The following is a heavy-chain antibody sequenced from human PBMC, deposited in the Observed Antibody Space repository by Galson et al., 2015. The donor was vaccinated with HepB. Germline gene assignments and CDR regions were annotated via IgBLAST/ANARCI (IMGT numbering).Heavy chain of an antibody. CDR2: ISWNLGTI. J-gene: IGHJ4*02. CDR3: AKDTLSASANGGYLDN. Sequence: SLRLSCAASGFAFGEYAMHWVRQAPGQGLEWVSSISWNLGTIAYADSVKGRFTISRDNAYNSLYLQMDGLTIEDTAFYYCAKDTLSASANGGYLDNWGQGTLVTVSS. V-gene: IGHV3-9*01. CDR1: GFAFGEYA. D-gene: IGHD2-8*01.